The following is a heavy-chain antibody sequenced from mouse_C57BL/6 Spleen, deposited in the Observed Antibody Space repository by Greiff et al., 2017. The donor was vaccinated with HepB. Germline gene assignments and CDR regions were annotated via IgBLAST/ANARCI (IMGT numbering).Heavy chain of an antibody. CDR1: GFSFNTYA. CDR3: VRQEDYYRYYFDY. V-gene: IGHV10-1*01. Sequence: EVHLVESGGGLVQPKGSLKLSCAASGFSFNTYAMNWVRQAPGKGLEWVARIRSKSNNYATYYADSVKDRFTISRDDSESMLYLQMNNLKTEDTAMYYCVRQEDYYRYYFDYWGQGTTLTVSS. J-gene: IGHJ2*01. D-gene: IGHD2-14*01. CDR2: IRSKSNNYAT.